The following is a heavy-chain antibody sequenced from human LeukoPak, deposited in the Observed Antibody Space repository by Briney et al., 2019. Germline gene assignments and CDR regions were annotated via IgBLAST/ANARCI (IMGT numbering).Heavy chain of an antibody. CDR2: INPNSGGT. CDR1: GYTFTGYY. J-gene: IGHJ3*02. Sequence: SVKVSCKASGYTFTGYYMHWVRQAPGQGLEWMGWINPNSGGTNYAQKFQGRVTMTRDTSISTAYMELSRLRSDDTAVYYCARIYDSSGYYPERHAFDIWGQGTMVTVSS. CDR3: ARIYDSSGYYPERHAFDI. V-gene: IGHV1-2*02. D-gene: IGHD3-22*01.